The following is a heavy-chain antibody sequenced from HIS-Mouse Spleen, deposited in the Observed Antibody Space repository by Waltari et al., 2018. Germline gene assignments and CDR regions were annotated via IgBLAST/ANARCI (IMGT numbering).Heavy chain of an antibody. CDR2: ISYDGSNK. Sequence: QVQLVESGGGVVQPGRSLRLSRAASGFTFSSYGMHWVRQAPGKGPEWVAVISYDGSNKYYADSVKGRFTISRDNSKNTLYLQMNSLRAEDTAVYYCAKDPTHRWNGVWFGELLSHWGQGTLVTVSS. V-gene: IGHV3-30*18. CDR1: GFTFSSYG. CDR3: AKDPTHRWNGVWFGELLSH. D-gene: IGHD3-10*01. J-gene: IGHJ4*02.